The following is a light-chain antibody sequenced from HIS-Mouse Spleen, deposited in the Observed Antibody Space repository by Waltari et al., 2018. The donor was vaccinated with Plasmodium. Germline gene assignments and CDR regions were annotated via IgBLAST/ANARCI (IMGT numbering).Light chain of an antibody. CDR2: DVS. V-gene: IGLV2-14*03. CDR1: SSDVGGYNY. J-gene: IGLJ2*01. CDR3: SSYTSSSTVV. Sequence: QSALTQPASVSGSPGQSLTISCTGTSSDVGGYNYVSWYQQHPGKAPQLLIYDVSNRPSGVSKRVSGSESGNTASLTISGLQAEDEADYYCSSYTSSSTVVFGGGTKLTVL.